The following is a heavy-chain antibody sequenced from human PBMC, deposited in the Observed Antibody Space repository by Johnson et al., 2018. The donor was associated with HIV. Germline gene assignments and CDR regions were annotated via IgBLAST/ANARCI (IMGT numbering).Heavy chain of an antibody. J-gene: IGHJ3*02. CDR1: GFTVSSNY. Sequence: QVQLVESGGGLIQPGGSLRLSCAASGFTVSSNYMSWVRQAPGKGLEWVAVIWYDGSNKYYADSVKGRFTISRDNSKNMLYLQMNSLRAEDTAVYYCARALADGWFSYDVFDIWGQGTMVTVSS. D-gene: IGHD3-10*01. CDR3: ARALADGWFSYDVFDI. V-gene: IGHV3-33*08. CDR2: IWYDGSNK.